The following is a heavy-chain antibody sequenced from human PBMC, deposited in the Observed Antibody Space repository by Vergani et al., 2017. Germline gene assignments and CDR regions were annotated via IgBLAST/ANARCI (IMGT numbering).Heavy chain of an antibody. V-gene: IGHV3-74*03. CDR2: IKSDGSIT. CDR3: ARARXIETCYMSNWLDS. D-gene: IGHD3-9*01. J-gene: IGHJ5*01. Sequence: EVQLVESGGGLVQPGGSLSLSCAASGFTFSGSAMHWVRQVPGKGLLWVSRIKSDGSITAYADSVKGRFTISRDNAQNTLYLQMNSLRVEDTGVYYCARARXIETCYMSNWLDSWGQGTLVTVSS. CDR1: GFTFSGSA.